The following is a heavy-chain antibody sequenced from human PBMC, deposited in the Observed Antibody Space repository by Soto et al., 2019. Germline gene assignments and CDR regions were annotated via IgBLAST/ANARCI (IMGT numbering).Heavy chain of an antibody. CDR1: EDTFRNYA. D-gene: IGHD3-3*01. CDR3: ARSGSDYFDY. J-gene: IGHJ4*02. V-gene: IGHV1-69*06. Sequence: QVELVQSGAEVKKPGSSVKVSCQASEDTFRNYAISWVRQAPGQGLEWMGGIIPIFGTANYAQKFQGRVTITADTSANTVYLELSSLRSEDTAVYYCARSGSDYFDYWGQGTLVTVSS. CDR2: IIPIFGTA.